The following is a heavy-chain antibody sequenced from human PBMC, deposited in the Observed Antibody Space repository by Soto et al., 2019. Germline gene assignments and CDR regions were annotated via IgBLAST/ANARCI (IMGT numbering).Heavy chain of an antibody. D-gene: IGHD6-13*01. V-gene: IGHV4-59*08. J-gene: IGHJ4*02. CDR3: TRHEGGAAADRPLDY. CDR1: GGSISSYY. CDR2: IYYSGST. Sequence: SETLSLSCTVSGGSISSYYWSWIRQPPGKGLEWIGYIYYSGSTNYNPSLKSRVTISIDTSKNQFSLKLTSVTAADTAVYYCTRHEGGAAADRPLDYLGQRTLVTVSS.